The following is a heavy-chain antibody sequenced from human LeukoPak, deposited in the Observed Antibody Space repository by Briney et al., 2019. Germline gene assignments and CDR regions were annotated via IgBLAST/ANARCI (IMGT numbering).Heavy chain of an antibody. D-gene: IGHD4-11*01. CDR2: IRYDGSNK. V-gene: IGHV3-30*02. CDR1: GFTFSSYG. Sequence: GGSLRLSCAASGFTFSSYGMHWVRQAPGKGLEWVAFIRYDGSNKYYADSVKGRFTISRDNSKNTLYLQMNSLRAEDTAVYYCAKGLGYSNYSYYYYYYMDVWGKGTTVTVSS. CDR3: AKGLGYSNYSYYYYYYMDV. J-gene: IGHJ6*03.